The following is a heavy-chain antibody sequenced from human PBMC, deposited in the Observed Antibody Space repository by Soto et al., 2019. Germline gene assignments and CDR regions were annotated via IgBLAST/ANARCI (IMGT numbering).Heavy chain of an antibody. V-gene: IGHV4-39*01. CDR2: IYYSGST. CDR1: GGSISSSSYY. J-gene: IGHJ4*02. Sequence: SETLSLTCTVSGGSISSSSYYWGWIRQPPGKGLEWIGSIYYSGSTYYNPSLKSRVTISVDTSKNQFSLKLSSVTAADTAVYYCARQRADYSGYTRGLFDYWGQGTLVTVSS. CDR3: ARQRADYSGYTRGLFDY. D-gene: IGHD5-12*01.